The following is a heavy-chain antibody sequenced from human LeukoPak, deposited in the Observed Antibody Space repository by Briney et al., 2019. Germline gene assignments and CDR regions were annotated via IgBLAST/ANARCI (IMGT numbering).Heavy chain of an antibody. CDR3: ASQWELHPAF. CDR1: GFTFSSYS. Sequence: GGSLRLSCAASGFTFSSYSMNWVRQAPGKGLEWLSYITSSGSAVYYADSVRGRFTISRDNVKKSLYLQMNSLRAEDTAVYYCASQWELHPAFWGQGTLVTVSS. J-gene: IGHJ4*02. CDR2: ITSSGSAV. D-gene: IGHD1-26*01. V-gene: IGHV3-48*01.